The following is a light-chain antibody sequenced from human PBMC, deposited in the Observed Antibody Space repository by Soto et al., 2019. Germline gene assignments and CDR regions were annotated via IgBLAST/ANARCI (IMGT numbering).Light chain of an antibody. V-gene: IGLV2-23*02. CDR2: EVS. Sequence: QSAPTQPASVYGSPGQSITSSCTGTSSDAGSHNLVSWYQQHPGQAPKLMIYEVSKRPFGVSARFSAYKSVNTASLTVSGRQAEDEAYYYCCSYGGSRAVFGGGTQLTVL. CDR3: CSYGGSRAV. J-gene: IGLJ7*01. CDR1: SSDAGSHNL.